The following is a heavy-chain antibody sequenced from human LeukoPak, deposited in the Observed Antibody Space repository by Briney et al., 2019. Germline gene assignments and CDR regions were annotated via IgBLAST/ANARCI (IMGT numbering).Heavy chain of an antibody. CDR1: GFNFSSYA. J-gene: IGHJ4*02. CDR2: ISYDGSNK. Sequence: PGRSLRLSCAASGFNFSSYAMHWVRQAPGKGLEWVAVISYDGSNKYYADSVKGRFTISRDNSKNTLYLQMNSLRAEDTAVYYCARDRQYSSSWLDYWGQGTLVTVSS. D-gene: IGHD6-13*01. V-gene: IGHV3-30*04. CDR3: ARDRQYSSSWLDY.